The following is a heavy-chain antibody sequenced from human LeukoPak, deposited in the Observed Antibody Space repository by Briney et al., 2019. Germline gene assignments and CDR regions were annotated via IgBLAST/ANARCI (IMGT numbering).Heavy chain of an antibody. CDR1: GFTFNNYS. CDR3: AQGEDYYDGSGYYYPFDY. Sequence: GGSLRLSCAASGFTFNNYSMNWVRQAPGKGLEWVSYISGSSSAIYYADSVKGRFTISRDNAKNSLYLQMNSLRAEDTAVYYCAQGEDYYDGSGYYYPFDYWGQGTLVTVSS. CDR2: ISGSSSAI. D-gene: IGHD3-22*01. J-gene: IGHJ4*02. V-gene: IGHV3-48*04.